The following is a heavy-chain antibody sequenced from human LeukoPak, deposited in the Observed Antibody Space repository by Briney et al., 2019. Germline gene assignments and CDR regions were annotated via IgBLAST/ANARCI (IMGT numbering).Heavy chain of an antibody. V-gene: IGHV1-69-2*01. CDR2: VDPEDGET. Sequence: ASVKISCKVSGYTFTDYYMHWVQQAPGKGLEWMGLVDPEDGETIYAEKFQGRVTITAHTSTDTAYMELSSLRSEDTAVYYCATAYSKGPVDYWGQGTLVTVSS. J-gene: IGHJ4*02. D-gene: IGHD4-11*01. CDR1: GYTFTDYY. CDR3: ATAYSKGPVDY.